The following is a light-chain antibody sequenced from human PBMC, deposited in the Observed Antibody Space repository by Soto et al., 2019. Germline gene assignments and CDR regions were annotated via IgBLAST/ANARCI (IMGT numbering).Light chain of an antibody. Sequence: EIVLTQSPATLSMSPGERGTLSCRASQSVSSSLAWYQQTPGQAPGLLIYGASNRATGIPARFSGSGSGTDFTLTISSLGTEDFAVYYCQQRTDWPFNFGQGNKLEIK. V-gene: IGKV3-11*01. CDR2: GAS. J-gene: IGKJ2*01. CDR3: QQRTDWPFN. CDR1: QSVSSS.